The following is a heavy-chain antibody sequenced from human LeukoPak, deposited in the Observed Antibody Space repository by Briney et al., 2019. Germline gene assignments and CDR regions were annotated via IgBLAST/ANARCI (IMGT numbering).Heavy chain of an antibody. V-gene: IGHV3-23*01. CDR3: AKNGGSYSDTQFDY. CDR1: DFILSSYA. CDR2: ISGSGGST. J-gene: IGHJ4*02. Sequence: GGSLRLSCTSSDFILSSYAMSWVRQAPGKGLEWVSAISGSGGSTYYADSVKGRFTISRDNSKNTLYLQMNSLRAEDTAVYYCAKNGGSYSDTQFDYWGQGTLVTVSS. D-gene: IGHD1-26*01.